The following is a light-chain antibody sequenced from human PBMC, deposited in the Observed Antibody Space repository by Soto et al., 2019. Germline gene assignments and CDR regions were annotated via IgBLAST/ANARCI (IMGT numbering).Light chain of an antibody. Sequence: SVLTQPASVSGSPGQSIAISCTGTSSDVGRNNHVSWYQQHPGKAPKLMIYEVNKRPSGVSDRFSGSKSGNTASLTISGLQAEDQAAYYCCSYAGSGTFYVFGTGTKVPVL. CDR3: CSYAGSGTFYV. CDR2: EVN. V-gene: IGLV2-23*02. CDR1: SSDVGRNNH. J-gene: IGLJ1*01.